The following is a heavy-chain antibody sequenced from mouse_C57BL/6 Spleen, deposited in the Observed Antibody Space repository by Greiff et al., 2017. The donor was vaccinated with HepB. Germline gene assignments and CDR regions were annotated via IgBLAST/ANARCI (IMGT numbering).Heavy chain of an antibody. CDR2: IDPETGGT. V-gene: IGHV1-15*01. CDR1: GYTFTDYE. J-gene: IGHJ2*01. D-gene: IGHD2-3*01. CDR3: TRCYDSLWDY. Sequence: QVQLQQSGAELVRPGASVTLSCKASGYTFTDYEMHWVKQTPVHGLEWIGAIDPETGGTAYKQKFKGKAILTADKSSSTAYMELRSLTSEDSAVYYCTRCYDSLWDYWGQGTTLTVSS.